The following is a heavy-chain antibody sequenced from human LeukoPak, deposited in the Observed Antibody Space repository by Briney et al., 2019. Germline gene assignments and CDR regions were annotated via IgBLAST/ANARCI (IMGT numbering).Heavy chain of an antibody. D-gene: IGHD2-2*01. J-gene: IGHJ5*01. CDR3: ARIGHDLYQTFDS. CDR2: IYSGGST. V-gene: IGHV3-66*01. Sequence: GGSLRLSCAASGFTFSSNYMSWVRQTPGKGLAWVSVIYSGGSTYYADSVKGRFTISRDNSKNTLYLQMNSLRAEDTAIYCARIGHDLYQTFDSWGHGTLITVSS. CDR1: GFTFSSNY.